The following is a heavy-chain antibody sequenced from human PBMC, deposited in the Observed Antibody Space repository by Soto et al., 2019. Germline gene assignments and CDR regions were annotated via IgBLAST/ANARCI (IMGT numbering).Heavy chain of an antibody. J-gene: IGHJ4*02. D-gene: IGHD2-21*02. CDR1: GFTFSSYA. CDR3: AMRMVTQPPDFFRVY. V-gene: IGHV3-23*01. Sequence: GGSLRLSCAASGFTFSSYAMSWVRQAPGKGLKWVSAISGRGGSTYYADSVKGRFTISRENSKKTLYLQMNSLRAEDTAVYYCAMRMVTQPPDFFRVYWGQGTLVTVSS. CDR2: ISGRGGST.